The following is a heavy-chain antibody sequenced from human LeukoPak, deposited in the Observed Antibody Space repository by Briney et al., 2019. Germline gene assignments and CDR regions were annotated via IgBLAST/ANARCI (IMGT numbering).Heavy chain of an antibody. V-gene: IGHV3-74*03. J-gene: IGHJ4*02. CDR3: RRSRYSNGYDY. D-gene: IGHD2-15*01. CDR2: ITPDGNAA. CDR1: GFTFSGHW. Sequence: PGGSLRLSCVASGFTFSGHWMHWGRQVPGKGLMAVSRITPDGNAAAYADSVKGRFTISRDNAKNTLYLEMNSLTAEDTALYHWRRSRYSNGYDYWGQGTLVTVSS.